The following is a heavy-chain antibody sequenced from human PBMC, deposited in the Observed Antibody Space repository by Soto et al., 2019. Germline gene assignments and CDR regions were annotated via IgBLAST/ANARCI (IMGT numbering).Heavy chain of an antibody. CDR2: IKNKGDGGTA. J-gene: IGHJ5*02. CDR3: TTFYLEVLPFLARVDP. D-gene: IGHD3-3*01. Sequence: GGSLRLSCAASGFIFKNAWMSWVRQAPGKGLEWVARIKNKGDGGTADYAAPVKGRFTISRDDSKDTLFLQMNGLKTGDTAVYYCTTFYLEVLPFLARVDPWGQGTLVTVSS. V-gene: IGHV3-15*01. CDR1: GFIFKNAW.